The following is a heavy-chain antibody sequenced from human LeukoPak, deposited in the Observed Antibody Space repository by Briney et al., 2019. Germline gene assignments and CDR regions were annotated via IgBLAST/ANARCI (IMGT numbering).Heavy chain of an antibody. CDR1: GASISSYY. J-gene: IGHJ5*02. CDR3: ARDGRQQVAQDWLGP. Sequence: PSETLSLTCSVSGASISSYYWSWIRQPAGKGLEWIGRIYTNGGTNYNPSLKSRVTISLDTPRNHFSLKLSSVTAADTAVYYCARDGRQQVAQDWLGPWGQGTLVTVSS. D-gene: IGHD6-13*01. CDR2: IYTNGGT. V-gene: IGHV4-4*07.